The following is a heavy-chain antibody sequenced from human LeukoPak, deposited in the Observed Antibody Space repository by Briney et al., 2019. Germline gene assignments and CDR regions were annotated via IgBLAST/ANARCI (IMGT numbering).Heavy chain of an antibody. CDR1: GFRLSSYA. Sequence: GGSLRLSCAASGFRLSSYAMSWVRQAPGKGLEWVAFIRYDGSNQYYADSVKGRFTISRDNSKNTLYLQLSSLRAEDTAVYYCATVFYYGSGSYFPLGFWGQGTLVTVSS. CDR2: IRYDGSNQ. J-gene: IGHJ4*02. V-gene: IGHV3-30*02. CDR3: ATVFYYGSGSYFPLGF. D-gene: IGHD3-10*01.